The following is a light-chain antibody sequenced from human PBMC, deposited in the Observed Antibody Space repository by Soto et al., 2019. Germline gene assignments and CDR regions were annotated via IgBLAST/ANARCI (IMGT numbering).Light chain of an antibody. CDR1: SSDVGGYNY. CDR3: SSYAGSNSSVV. J-gene: IGLJ2*01. CDR2: EVS. Sequence: QSALTQPPSASGSPGQSVTISCTGTSSDVGGYNYVSWYQQHPGKAPKLMIYEVSKRPSGVPYRFSGSKSGNTASLTVSGLQAEDDADYYCSSYAGSNSSVVFGGGTKLTVL. V-gene: IGLV2-8*01.